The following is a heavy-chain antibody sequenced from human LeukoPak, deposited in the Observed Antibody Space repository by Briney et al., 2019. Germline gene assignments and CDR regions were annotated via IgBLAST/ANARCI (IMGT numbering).Heavy chain of an antibody. J-gene: IGHJ4*02. Sequence: GGSLRLSCAASGFTFSSYEMNWVRQAPGKGLEWFSYISSSSSTIHYADSVKGRFTISRDNVKNSLYLQMNSLRGEDTAVYYCARVVGDSGSYLHWGQGTLVTVSS. CDR2: ISSSSSTI. CDR3: ARVVGDSGSYLH. V-gene: IGHV3-48*03. CDR1: GFTFSSYE. D-gene: IGHD3-10*01.